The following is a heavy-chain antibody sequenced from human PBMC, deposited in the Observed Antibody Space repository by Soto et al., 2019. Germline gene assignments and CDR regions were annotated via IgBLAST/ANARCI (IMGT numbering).Heavy chain of an antibody. Sequence: QVQLVQSGIEVKNPGASVKVSCKASGYAFTSFGISWVRQAPGQGLEWMGWTVANNGYTKYAQNLQGRVTLITDTSTSTAYMELRSLMYDDTAVYYCARCSGGTCYASCAFDIWGQGTMVTVSS. CDR1: GYAFTSFG. J-gene: IGHJ3*02. CDR2: TVANNGYT. D-gene: IGHD2-15*01. CDR3: ARCSGGTCYASCAFDI. V-gene: IGHV1-18*01.